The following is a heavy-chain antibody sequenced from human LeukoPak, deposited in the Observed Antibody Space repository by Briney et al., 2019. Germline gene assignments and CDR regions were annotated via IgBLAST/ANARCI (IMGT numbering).Heavy chain of an antibody. CDR2: INHSGST. Sequence: SETLSLTCAVYGGSFSGYYWSWIRQPPGKGLEWIGEINHSGSTNYNPSLKSRVTISVDTSKNQFSLELSSVTAADTAVYYCARVRVISGYSYGNFDYWGQGTLVTVSS. J-gene: IGHJ4*02. V-gene: IGHV4-34*01. CDR3: ARVRVISGYSYGNFDY. D-gene: IGHD5-18*01. CDR1: GGSFSGYY.